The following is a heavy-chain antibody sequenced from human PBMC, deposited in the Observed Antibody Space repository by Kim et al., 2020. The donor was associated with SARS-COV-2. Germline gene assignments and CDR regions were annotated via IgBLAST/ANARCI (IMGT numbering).Heavy chain of an antibody. J-gene: IGHJ4*02. Sequence: YAAPVKGRCTISRDDSKNTLYLQMNSLKTEDTAVYYCTTLYYYDSSGRDYWGQGTLVTVSS. D-gene: IGHD3-22*01. V-gene: IGHV3-15*01. CDR3: TTLYYYDSSGRDY.